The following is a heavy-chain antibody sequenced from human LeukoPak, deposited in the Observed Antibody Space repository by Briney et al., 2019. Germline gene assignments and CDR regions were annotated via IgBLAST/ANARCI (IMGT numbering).Heavy chain of an antibody. Sequence: GGSLRLSCAASGFTFSSYAMLWVRQAPGKGLEWVAVISYDGSNKYYADSVKGRFTISRDNSKNTLYLQMNSLRAEDTAVYYCARENSAVGGLGSMDVWGQGTTVTVSS. J-gene: IGHJ6*02. CDR1: GFTFSSYA. D-gene: IGHD1-26*01. V-gene: IGHV3-30-3*01. CDR2: ISYDGSNK. CDR3: ARENSAVGGLGSMDV.